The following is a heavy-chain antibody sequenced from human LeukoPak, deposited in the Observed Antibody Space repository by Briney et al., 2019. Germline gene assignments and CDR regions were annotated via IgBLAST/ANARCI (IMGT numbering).Heavy chain of an antibody. J-gene: IGHJ4*02. D-gene: IGHD3-16*01. Sequence: GGSLRLSCVGSGFSFSNYEMNWVRQAPGQGLEWLSGISSGAISIYYADSMKGRFTISRDDAKNSVSLQMSSLRADDTAVYYCARERTGDLGEETLFGGAPFDYWGQGTLVTVSS. CDR1: GFSFSNYE. CDR2: ISSGAISI. V-gene: IGHV3-48*03. CDR3: ARERTGDLGEETLFGGAPFDY.